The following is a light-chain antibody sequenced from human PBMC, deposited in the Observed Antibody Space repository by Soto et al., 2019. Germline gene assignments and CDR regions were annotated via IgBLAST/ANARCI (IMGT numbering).Light chain of an antibody. V-gene: IGKV3-11*01. CDR3: QQRDIWPPLT. J-gene: IGKJ4*01. Sequence: VLTQSPATLSLSPGERATHFCKASQSVGIYMGWFQQKPGQAPRVLIYDATNRAGGVPARFSGSGSGTDFTLTISSLEAEDSAVYYCQQRDIWPPLTFGGGTKLEIK. CDR1: QSVGIY. CDR2: DAT.